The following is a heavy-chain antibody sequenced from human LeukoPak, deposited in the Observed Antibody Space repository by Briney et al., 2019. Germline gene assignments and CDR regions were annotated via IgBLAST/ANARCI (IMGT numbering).Heavy chain of an antibody. J-gene: IGHJ4*02. D-gene: IGHD6-19*01. Sequence: GGSLRLSCAASGFTFSSYAMHWVRQAPDKGLEWVAVISYDGSNKYYADSVKGRFTISRDNSKNTLYLQMNSLRAEDTAVYYCASPLGVAGSDYWGQGTLVTVSS. CDR2: ISYDGSNK. V-gene: IGHV3-30*01. CDR3: ASPLGVAGSDY. CDR1: GFTFSSYA.